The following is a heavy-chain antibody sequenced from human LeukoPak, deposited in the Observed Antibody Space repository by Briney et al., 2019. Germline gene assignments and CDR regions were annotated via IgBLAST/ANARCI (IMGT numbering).Heavy chain of an antibody. Sequence: KPSETLSLTCTVSGGSISSSSYYWGWIRQPPGKGLEWIGSIYYSGSTYYNPSLKSRVTISVDTSKNQFSLKLSSVTAADTAVYYCASSYDSSGSLDYWGQGTLVTVSS. D-gene: IGHD3-22*01. CDR2: IYYSGST. V-gene: IGHV4-39*07. CDR3: ASSYDSSGSLDY. CDR1: GGSISSSSYY. J-gene: IGHJ4*02.